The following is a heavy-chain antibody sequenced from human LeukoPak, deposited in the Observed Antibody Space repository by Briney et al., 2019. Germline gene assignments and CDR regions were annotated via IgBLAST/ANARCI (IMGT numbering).Heavy chain of an antibody. Sequence: PGGSLRLSCAASGFTFSTYAMHWVRQAPGKGLEWVALIWYDGSNKYYADSVKGRFTIYRDISKNTLYLQMNSLRAEDTAVYYCAKDAGNYYQRFFDYWGQGTLVTVSS. CDR1: GFTFSTYA. CDR3: AKDAGNYYQRFFDY. D-gene: IGHD1-26*01. CDR2: IWYDGSNK. J-gene: IGHJ4*02. V-gene: IGHV3-33*06.